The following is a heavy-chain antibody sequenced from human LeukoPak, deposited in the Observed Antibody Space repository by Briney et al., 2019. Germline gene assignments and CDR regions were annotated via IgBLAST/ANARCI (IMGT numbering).Heavy chain of an antibody. Sequence: SETLSLTCAVYGGSFSGYYWSWIRQPPGKGLEWIGGINHSGSTNYNPSLKSRVTISVDTSKNQFSLKLSSVTAADTAVYYCARAPNTSRGMDVWGQGTTVTVSS. CDR2: INHSGST. CDR3: ARAPNTSRGMDV. V-gene: IGHV4-34*01. D-gene: IGHD2-2*01. CDR1: GGSFSGYY. J-gene: IGHJ6*02.